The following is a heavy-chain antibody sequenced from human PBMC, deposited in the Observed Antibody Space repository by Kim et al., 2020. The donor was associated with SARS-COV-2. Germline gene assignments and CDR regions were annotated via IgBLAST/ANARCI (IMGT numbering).Heavy chain of an antibody. Sequence: GGSLRLSCAASGFTFSSYWMHWVRQAPGKGLVWVSRINSDGSSTSYADSVKGRFTISRDNAKNTLYLQMNSLRAEDTAVYYCARDLTGYCSGGSCPYWGQGTLVTVSS. D-gene: IGHD2-15*01. CDR3: ARDLTGYCSGGSCPY. CDR2: INSDGSST. V-gene: IGHV3-74*01. J-gene: IGHJ4*02. CDR1: GFTFSSYW.